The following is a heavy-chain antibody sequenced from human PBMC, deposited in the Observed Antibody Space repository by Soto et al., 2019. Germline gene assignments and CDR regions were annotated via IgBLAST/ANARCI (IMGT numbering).Heavy chain of an antibody. J-gene: IGHJ4*02. Sequence: QITLKESGPTLVKPTQTLTLTCTFSGFSLSTSGVGVGWIRQPPGKALEWLALIYWDDDKRYSPSLKSRLTITKATPKNQVVLTMPNMDPVDTATYYCAPSPCSSTSCYFVDYFDYWGQGTLVTVSS. D-gene: IGHD2-2*01. CDR1: GFSLSTSGVG. CDR3: APSPCSSTSCYFVDYFDY. V-gene: IGHV2-5*02. CDR2: IYWDDDK.